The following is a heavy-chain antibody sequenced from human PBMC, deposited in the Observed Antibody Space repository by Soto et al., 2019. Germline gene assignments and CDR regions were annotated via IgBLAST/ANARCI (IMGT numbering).Heavy chain of an antibody. CDR3: AHRADSNGNWNGGYFDY. D-gene: IGHD1-1*01. Sequence: QITLKESGPTRGKPTQTLTLTCTFSGFSLNARPVGVGWIRQPPGKALEQLALIYWDDDKRYSPSLKSRLTIAKDTSKNQVVLKMNNMDPVDTAIYYCAHRADSNGNWNGGYFDYWGQGALVTVSS. CDR1: GFSLNARPVG. CDR2: IYWDDDK. J-gene: IGHJ4*02. V-gene: IGHV2-5*02.